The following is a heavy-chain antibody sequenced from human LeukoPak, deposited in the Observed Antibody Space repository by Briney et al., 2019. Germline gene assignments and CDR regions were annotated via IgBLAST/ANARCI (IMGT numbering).Heavy chain of an antibody. CDR3: AKDPARGGGPYFDY. CDR1: GFTFSSYG. CDR2: IRYDGSNK. Sequence: GGSLRLSCAASGFTFSSYGMHWVRQAPGKGLEWVAFIRYDGSNKYYADSMKGRFTISRDNSKNTLYLQMNSLRTEDTAVNYCAKDPARGGGPYFDYWGQGTLVTVSS. V-gene: IGHV3-30*02. J-gene: IGHJ4*02. D-gene: IGHD3-16*01.